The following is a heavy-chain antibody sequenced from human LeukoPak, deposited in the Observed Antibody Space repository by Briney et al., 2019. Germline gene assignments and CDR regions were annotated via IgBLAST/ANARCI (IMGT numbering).Heavy chain of an antibody. Sequence: ESDPTLVNPTQTLTLTCTFSGFSLSTSGVGVGWIRQPPGKALEWLALIYWDDEKRHSPSLKSRLTITKDTSKNQVVLTMTNMDPVDTATYYCAHSHGYGSSWSGFDSWGQGTLVTVSS. J-gene: IGHJ4*02. CDR1: GFSLSTSGVG. CDR3: AHSHGYGSSWSGFDS. V-gene: IGHV2-5*02. CDR2: IYWDDEK. D-gene: IGHD6-13*01.